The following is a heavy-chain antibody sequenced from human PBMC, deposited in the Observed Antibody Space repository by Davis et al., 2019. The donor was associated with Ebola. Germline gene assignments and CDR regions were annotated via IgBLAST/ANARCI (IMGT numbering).Heavy chain of an antibody. J-gene: IGHJ4*02. D-gene: IGHD5-12*01. CDR2: ISPNSDGT. CDR3: ARGSEDIVATTDY. CDR1: GYTFTAYY. Sequence: ASVKVSCKASGYTFTAYYMHWVRQAPGQGLEWMGWISPNSDGTNYAQNFQGRVTMTRDTSISTAYMELSGLRSDDTAVYYCARGSEDIVATTDYWGQGTLVTVSS. V-gene: IGHV1-2*02.